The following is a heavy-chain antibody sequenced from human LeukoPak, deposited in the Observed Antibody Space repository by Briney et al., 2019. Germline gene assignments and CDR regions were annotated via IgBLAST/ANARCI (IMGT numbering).Heavy chain of an antibody. CDR2: INSDGSST. CDR3: ARDGIAAAGTAYNWFDP. Sequence: GGSLRLSCAASGFTFRSYWMHWVRHAPGKGLVWVSRINSDGSSTSYADFVKGRFTISRDNSKNTLYLQMNSLRAEDTAVYYCARDGIAAAGTAYNWFDPWGQGTLVTVSS. CDR1: GFTFRSYW. J-gene: IGHJ5*02. D-gene: IGHD6-13*01. V-gene: IGHV3-74*01.